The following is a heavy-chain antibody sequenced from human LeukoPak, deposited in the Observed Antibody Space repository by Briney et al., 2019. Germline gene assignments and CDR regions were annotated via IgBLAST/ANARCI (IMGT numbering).Heavy chain of an antibody. Sequence: PGRSLRLSCAASGFTFSGYGMHWVRQTPGKGLEWVAVISYDGSNKYYADSVKGRFTISRDNSKNTLYLQMNSLRAEDTAVYYCATMGTTTDYWGQGTLVTVSS. CDR2: ISYDGSNK. J-gene: IGHJ4*02. CDR3: ATMGTTTDY. V-gene: IGHV3-30*03. CDR1: GFTFSGYG. D-gene: IGHD2/OR15-2a*01.